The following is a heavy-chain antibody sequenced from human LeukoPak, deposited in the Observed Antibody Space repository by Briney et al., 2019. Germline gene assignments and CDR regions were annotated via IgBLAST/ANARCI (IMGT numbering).Heavy chain of an antibody. CDR2: IYYSGST. J-gene: IGHJ4*02. CDR3: VRSRHLDY. Sequence: PSEALCLTCNVSGDSMNNYYWSWIRQPPGKGLEWIGYIYYSGSTNHNPSLKGRVTISVDTSKNQFSLKLSSVTAADTAVYYCVRSRHLDYWGRGTPVTVSS. D-gene: IGHD2-2*01. CDR1: GDSMNNYY. V-gene: IGHV4-59*01.